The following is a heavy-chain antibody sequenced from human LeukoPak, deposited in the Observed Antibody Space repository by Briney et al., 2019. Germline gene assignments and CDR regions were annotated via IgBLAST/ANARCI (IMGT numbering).Heavy chain of an antibody. J-gene: IGHJ4*02. D-gene: IGHD2-15*01. V-gene: IGHV1-46*01. CDR1: GYTCTIYN. CDR2: INLSVGST. CDR3: ARDYPGYCSGGSCYSWDY. Sequence: SVKVSFKASGYTCTIYNMHWGRQPPGQGLEWMGIINLSVGSTSNAQKFQGRVTMTRDTSTSTVYMELSSLRSEDTAVYYCARDYPGYCSGGSCYSWDYWGQGTLVTVSS.